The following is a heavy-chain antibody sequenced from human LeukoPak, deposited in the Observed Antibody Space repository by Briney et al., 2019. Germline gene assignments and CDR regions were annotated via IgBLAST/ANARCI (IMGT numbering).Heavy chain of an antibody. V-gene: IGHV3-30-3*01. CDR3: ATQPQAAAVDGMDV. D-gene: IGHD6-13*01. J-gene: IGHJ6*02. Sequence: GLSLRLSCAASGFTFSSYGMRWVRQAPGKGLEWVAVISHDGSNKYYADSVKGRFTISRDNSKNTLYLQMNSLRAEDTAVYYCATQPQAAAVDGMDVWGQGPRSPSP. CDR1: GFTFSSYG. CDR2: ISHDGSNK.